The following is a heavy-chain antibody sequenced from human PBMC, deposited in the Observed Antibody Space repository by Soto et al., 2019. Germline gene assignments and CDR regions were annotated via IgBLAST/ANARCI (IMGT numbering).Heavy chain of an antibody. CDR3: ARDLAFRQQQSLPTDAFDI. CDR2: IWYDGSNK. Sequence: QVQLVESGGGVVQPGRSLRLSCAASGFTFSSYGMHWVRQAPGKGLEWVAVIWYDGSNKYYADSVKGRFTISRDNSKNTLYLQMNSLRAEDTAVYYCARDLAFRQQQSLPTDAFDIWGQGTMVTVSS. V-gene: IGHV3-33*01. CDR1: GFTFSSYG. D-gene: IGHD6-13*01. J-gene: IGHJ3*02.